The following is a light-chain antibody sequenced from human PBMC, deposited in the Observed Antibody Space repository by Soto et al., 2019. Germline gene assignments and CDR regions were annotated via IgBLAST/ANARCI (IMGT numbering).Light chain of an antibody. CDR1: SSDVGGYNY. J-gene: IGLJ1*01. CDR2: EVS. Sequence: QSALTQPASVSGSPGQSITISCTGSSSDVGGYNYVSWYQQHTGKAPKLMIYEVSDRPSGVSNRFSGSRSGNTASLTISGLQPEDEAVYYCSSFTSNRIYVFGPGTKLTVL. CDR3: SSFTSNRIYV. V-gene: IGLV2-14*01.